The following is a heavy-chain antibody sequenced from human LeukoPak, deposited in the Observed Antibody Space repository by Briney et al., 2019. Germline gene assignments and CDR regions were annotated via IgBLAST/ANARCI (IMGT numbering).Heavy chain of an antibody. CDR2: IIPIFGTA. D-gene: IGHD5-18*01. J-gene: IGHJ5*02. V-gene: IGHV1-69*13. CDR3: ASAPKGYSYGSWWFDP. Sequence: ASVKVSCKASGGTFSSYAISWVRQAPGQGLEWMRGIIPIFGTANYAQKFQGRVTITADESTSTAYMELSSLRSEDTAVYYCASAPKGYSYGSWWFDPWGQGTLVTVSS. CDR1: GGTFSSYA.